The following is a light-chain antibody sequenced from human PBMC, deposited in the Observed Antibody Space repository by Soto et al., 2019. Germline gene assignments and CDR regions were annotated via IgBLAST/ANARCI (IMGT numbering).Light chain of an antibody. Sequence: QSALTQPPSVYGSPGQSVTISCTGTSSDVGSYNRVSWYQQPPGTAPKVIIYEVSNRPSGVPDRFSGSKSGNTASLTISGLQPEDEADYYCYSFTSSNTYVFGTGTKVTVL. CDR3: YSFTSSNTYV. CDR1: SSDVGSYNR. V-gene: IGLV2-18*02. J-gene: IGLJ1*01. CDR2: EVS.